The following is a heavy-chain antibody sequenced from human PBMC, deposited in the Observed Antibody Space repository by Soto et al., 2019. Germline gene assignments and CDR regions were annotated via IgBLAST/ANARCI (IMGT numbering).Heavy chain of an antibody. CDR3: AGVRQPYGAYDY. CDR1: GFSFSTYG. D-gene: IGHD2-8*01. V-gene: IGHV3-64*07. Sequence: EVQLVESGGAFVQPGESLRLSCAASGFSFSTYGMHWVRQAPGKGLEYVSAITANGGSAYYADSVKGRFTISRDNSKNTLYLQMGSLRGEDMAIYYCAGVRQPYGAYDYWGQGTLVTVSS. CDR2: ITANGGSA. J-gene: IGHJ4*02.